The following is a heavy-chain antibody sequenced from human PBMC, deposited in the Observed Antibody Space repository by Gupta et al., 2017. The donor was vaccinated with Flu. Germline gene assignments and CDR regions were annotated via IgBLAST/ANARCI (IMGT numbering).Heavy chain of an antibody. Sequence: QLIQSGTEVKNPGASVKVSCKASGYAFGSHGISWVRQAPGQGLEWVGWIGVYNGDTRFGQRFQGRVTLTTDTSTTTAFMELKSLTSDDTAMYYCARDPPGKTDLDYWGQGTLVTVSS. V-gene: IGHV1-18*01. J-gene: IGHJ4*02. CDR2: IGVYNGDT. CDR1: GYAFGSHG. D-gene: IGHD1-26*01. CDR3: ARDPPGKTDLDY.